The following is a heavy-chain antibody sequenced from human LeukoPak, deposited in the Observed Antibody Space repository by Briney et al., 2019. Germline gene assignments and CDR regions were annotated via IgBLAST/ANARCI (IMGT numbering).Heavy chain of an antibody. J-gene: IGHJ4*02. CDR1: GFTFSSYA. CDR3: AKDETLWSGAYYFYY. Sequence: GGSLRLSCAASGFTFSSYAMSWVRQAPGKGLEWVSAISGSGGSTYYADSVKGRFTISRDNSKNTLYLQMNSLRAEDTALYYCAKDETLWSGAYYFYYWGQGTLVTVSS. V-gene: IGHV3-23*01. D-gene: IGHD3-10*01. CDR2: ISGSGGST.